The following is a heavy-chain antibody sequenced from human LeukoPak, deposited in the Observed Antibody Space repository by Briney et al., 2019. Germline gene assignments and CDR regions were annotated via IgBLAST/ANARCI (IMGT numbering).Heavy chain of an antibody. CDR1: GGTFSSYT. J-gene: IGHJ3*02. Sequence: ASVKVSCKASGGTFSSYTISWVRQAPGQGLEWMGWINPNSGGTNYAQKFQGRVTMTRDTSISTAYMELSRLRSDDTAVYYCARGQGADNSDIWGQGTMVTVSS. CDR3: ARGQGADNSDI. CDR2: INPNSGGT. V-gene: IGHV1-2*02. D-gene: IGHD5-24*01.